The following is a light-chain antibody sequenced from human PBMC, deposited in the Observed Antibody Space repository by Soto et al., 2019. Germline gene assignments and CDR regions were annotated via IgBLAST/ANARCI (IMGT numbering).Light chain of an antibody. J-gene: IGKJ5*01. CDR2: DAS. CDR1: QNIRNL. Sequence: DIQLTQSPSTLSAAVGDSVTITCRASQNIRNLLAFYQQKPGKAPKPLIYDASTLKTGVPSRFSGSGSGSEFNFTITGLQPDDFATYFCRQYNTYATFGQGTRLEIK. V-gene: IGKV1-5*01. CDR3: RQYNTYAT.